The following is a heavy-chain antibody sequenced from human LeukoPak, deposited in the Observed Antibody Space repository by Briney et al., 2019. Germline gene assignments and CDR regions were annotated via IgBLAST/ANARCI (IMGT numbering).Heavy chain of an antibody. CDR3: ARTRIWNYYDSSGYLQY. CDR1: GYTFTGYY. Sequence: GASVKVSCKASGYTFTGYYMHWVRQAPGQGLEWMGWINPNSGGTNYAQKFQGRVTMTRDTSISTAYMELSRLRSDDTVVYYCARTRIWNYYDSSGYLQYWGQGTLVTVSS. V-gene: IGHV1-2*02. D-gene: IGHD3-22*01. CDR2: INPNSGGT. J-gene: IGHJ4*02.